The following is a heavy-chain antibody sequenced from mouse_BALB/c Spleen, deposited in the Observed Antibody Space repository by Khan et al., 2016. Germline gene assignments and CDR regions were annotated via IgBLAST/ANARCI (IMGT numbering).Heavy chain of an antibody. V-gene: IGHV3-2*02. CDR3: ARTPPAYYTMDY. J-gene: IGHJ4*01. Sequence: EVQLQESGPGLVKPSQSLSLTCTVTGYSITSDYAWNWIRQFPGNKLEWMGYISYSGSTRYYPSLKSRISITRDPSKNQLFLQLNSLTTEDTATYSCARTPPAYYTMDYWGQGTSVTVSS. CDR1: GYSITSDYA. CDR2: ISYSGST.